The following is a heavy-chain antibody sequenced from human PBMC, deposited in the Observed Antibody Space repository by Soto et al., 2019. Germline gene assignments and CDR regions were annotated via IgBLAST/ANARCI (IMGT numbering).Heavy chain of an antibody. Sequence: SETLSLTCAVSGGSISSGGYYWSWIRQHPGKRLEWIGYIYYSGSTYYNPSLKSRVTISVDTSKNQFSLKLSSVTAADTAVYYCARVGAREGGGYYFDYWGQGTLVTVSS. CDR3: ARVGAREGGGYYFDY. D-gene: IGHD1-26*01. J-gene: IGHJ4*02. CDR2: IYYSGST. V-gene: IGHV4-31*11. CDR1: GGSISSGGYY.